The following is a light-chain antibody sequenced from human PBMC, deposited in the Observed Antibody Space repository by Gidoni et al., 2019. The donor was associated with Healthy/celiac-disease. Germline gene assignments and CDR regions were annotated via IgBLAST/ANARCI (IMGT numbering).Light chain of an antibody. V-gene: IGKV1-5*03. CDR3: QQYNSWWT. J-gene: IGKJ1*01. Sequence: DIQMTQSPSTLSASVGDRVTITCRASQSISSWLAWYQQNPGKAPKLLIYKASSLESGVPSRCSGSGSWTEFTLTISILQPDDFATYYCQQYNSWWTFGQGTKVEIK. CDR2: KAS. CDR1: QSISSW.